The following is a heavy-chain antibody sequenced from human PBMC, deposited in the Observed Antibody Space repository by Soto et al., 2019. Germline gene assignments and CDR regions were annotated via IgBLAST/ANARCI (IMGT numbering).Heavy chain of an antibody. CDR1: GFTFGDYA. D-gene: IGHD2-21*01. J-gene: IGHJ6*03. CDR2: IRSKAYGGTT. V-gene: IGHV3-49*03. Sequence: PGGSLRLSCTASGFTFGDYAMSWFRQAPGKGLEWVGFIRSKAYGGTTEYAASVKDRFTISRDDSKSIAYLQMNSLKTEDTAVYYCTRDPVVVEPPEYYYYMDVWRKGTTVTVSS. CDR3: TRDPVVVEPPEYYYYMDV.